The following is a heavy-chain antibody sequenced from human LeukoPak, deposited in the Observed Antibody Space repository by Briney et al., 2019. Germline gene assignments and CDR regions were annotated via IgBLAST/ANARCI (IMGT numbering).Heavy chain of an antibody. V-gene: IGHV1-46*01. Sequence: GASVKVSCKASGYTFTSYYMHWVRQAPGQGLEWMGIINPSGGSTSYAQKFQGRVTMTRDMSTSTVYMELSSLRSEDTAVYYCAKTPASSPANYYDSGVYFDYWGQGTLVTVSS. J-gene: IGHJ4*02. CDR3: AKTPASSPANYYDSGVYFDY. D-gene: IGHD3-22*01. CDR2: INPSGGST. CDR1: GYTFTSYY.